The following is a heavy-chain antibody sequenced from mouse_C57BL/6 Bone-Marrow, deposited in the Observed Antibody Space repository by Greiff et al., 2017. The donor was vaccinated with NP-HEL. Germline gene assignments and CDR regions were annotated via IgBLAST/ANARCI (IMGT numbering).Heavy chain of an antibody. J-gene: IGHJ2*01. V-gene: IGHV1-64*01. Sequence: QVQLQQPGAELVKPGASVKLSCKASGYTFTSYWMHWVKQRPGQGLEWIGMIHPNSGSTNYNEKFKSKATLTVDKSSSTAYMQLSSLTSEDSAVYYCARETYYDYPDYWGQGTTLTVSS. CDR2: IHPNSGST. CDR1: GYTFTSYW. D-gene: IGHD2-4*01. CDR3: ARETYYDYPDY.